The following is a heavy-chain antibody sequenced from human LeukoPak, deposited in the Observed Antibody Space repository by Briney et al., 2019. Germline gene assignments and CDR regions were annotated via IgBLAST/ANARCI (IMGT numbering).Heavy chain of an antibody. CDR3: AREPCSSTSCYPNHFDY. J-gene: IGHJ4*02. D-gene: IGHD2-2*01. CDR1: GFTFSSYW. CDR2: INSDGRST. Sequence: GGSLRLSCAASGFTFSSYWMHWVRQAPGKGLVWVSRINSDGRSTSYADSVKGRFTISRDNAKNTLYLQMNSLRAEDTAVYYCAREPCSSTSCYPNHFDYWGQGTLVTVSS. V-gene: IGHV3-74*01.